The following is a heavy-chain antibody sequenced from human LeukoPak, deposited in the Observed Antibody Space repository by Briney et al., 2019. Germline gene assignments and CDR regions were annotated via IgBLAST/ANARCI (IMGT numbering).Heavy chain of an antibody. CDR2: IWYDGSNK. D-gene: IGHD5-18*01. V-gene: IGHV3-33*01. CDR1: GFTFSSYA. J-gene: IGHJ4*02. CDR3: ARDSYGLDY. Sequence: PGRSLRLSCAASGFTFSSYAMHWVRQAPGKGLEWVAVIWYDGSNKYYADSVKGRFTISRDNSKNTLYLQMNSLRAEDTAVYYCARDSYGLDYWGQGTLVTVSP.